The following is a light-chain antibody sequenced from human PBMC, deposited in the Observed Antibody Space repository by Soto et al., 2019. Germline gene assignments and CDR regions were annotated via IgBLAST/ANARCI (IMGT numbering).Light chain of an antibody. V-gene: IGKV2-30*01. Sequence: DVVMTQSPLSLPVTLGQPASISCRSSQSLAYSDGNTYLNWFQQRPGQSPRRLIYKVSNRDSGVPDRFSGSGSCTDFTLKISRVEAEDVWVYYCMQGTRWPPYTFGQGTKLEIK. CDR2: KVS. J-gene: IGKJ2*01. CDR3: MQGTRWPPYT. CDR1: QSLAYSDGNTY.